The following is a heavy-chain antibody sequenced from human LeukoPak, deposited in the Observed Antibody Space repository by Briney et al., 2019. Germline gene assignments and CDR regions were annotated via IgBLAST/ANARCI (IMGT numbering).Heavy chain of an antibody. CDR2: INPNSGGT. CDR3: ARTIASRYYDSSVYCPLY. J-gene: IGHJ4*02. Sequence: GAPVKVSCKASGYTFTGYYMHSVRQSPGHGLEWLGWINPNSGGTNYAQKFQGWVTLTRETAISTAYMELSRLRSDDTAVDYCARTIASRYYDSSVYCPLYWGQGTLVTVSS. CDR1: GYTFTGYY. D-gene: IGHD3-22*01. V-gene: IGHV1-2*04.